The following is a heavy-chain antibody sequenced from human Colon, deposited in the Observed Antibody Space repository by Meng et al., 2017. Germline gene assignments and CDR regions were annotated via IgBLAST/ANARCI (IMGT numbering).Heavy chain of an antibody. V-gene: IGHV4-31*04. CDR1: GGSISNDSYY. CDR2: ISYSGST. Sequence: VRRQGAGPGLVKPSPPLSLTCTVSGGSISNDSYYWNWIRRRPGKGLEWIGNISYSGSTYYNPSLTSRVTMSVDTSKNQFSLNLSSVTAADTAVYYCAGGPWELDYWGQGTLVTVSS. CDR3: AGGPWELDY. J-gene: IGHJ4*02. D-gene: IGHD1-26*01.